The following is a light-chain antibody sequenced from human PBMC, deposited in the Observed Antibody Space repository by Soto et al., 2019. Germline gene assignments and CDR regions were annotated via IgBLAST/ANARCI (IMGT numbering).Light chain of an antibody. CDR2: DAS. CDR1: QSISIY. J-gene: IGKJ4*01. Sequence: IVLTQSPATLSLSPGERATLSCRARQSISIYFAWYQQKSGQAPRLLIYDASTRAPGIPARFSGSGSGTDFTLTISSLEPEDSAVYYCQQRSNWPITLGGGTKVEI. V-gene: IGKV3-11*01. CDR3: QQRSNWPIT.